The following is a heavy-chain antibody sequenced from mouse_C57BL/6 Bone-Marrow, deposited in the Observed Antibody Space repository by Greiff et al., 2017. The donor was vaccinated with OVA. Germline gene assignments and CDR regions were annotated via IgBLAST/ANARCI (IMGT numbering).Heavy chain of an antibody. CDR1: GYAFTNYL. Sequence: QVQLQQSGAELVRPGTSVKVSCKASGYAFTNYLIEWVKQRPGQGLEWIGVINPGSGGTNYNEKFKGKATLTADKSSSTVYMQLSSLTSEDSAVYFCARSIAGEGYWGQGTTLTVSS. CDR2: INPGSGGT. V-gene: IGHV1-54*01. D-gene: IGHD2-13*01. J-gene: IGHJ2*01. CDR3: ARSIAGEGY.